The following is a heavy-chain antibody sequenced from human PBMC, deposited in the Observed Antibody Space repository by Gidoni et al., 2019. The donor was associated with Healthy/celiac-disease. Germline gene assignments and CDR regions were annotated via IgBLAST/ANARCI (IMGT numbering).Heavy chain of an antibody. CDR3: ARKTHSFDY. CDR2: IYYSGST. J-gene: IGHJ4*02. Sequence: QVQLQESGPGLVKPSETLSLTCTVSGGSISSYYWSWIRQPPGKGLEWIGYIYYSGSTNYNPSLKSRVTISVDTSKNQFSLKLSSVTAADTAVYYCARKTHSFDYWGQGTLVTVSS. D-gene: IGHD1-26*01. V-gene: IGHV4-59*08. CDR1: GGSISSYY.